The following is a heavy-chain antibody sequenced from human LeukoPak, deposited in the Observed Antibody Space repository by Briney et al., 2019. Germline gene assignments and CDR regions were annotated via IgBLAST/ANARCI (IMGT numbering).Heavy chain of an antibody. CDR1: GFTFDNYA. Sequence: GGSLRLSCAASGFTFDNYAMTWVRQAPGKGLEWVSYITSNGKSVYYAASVKGRFTISRDNAKNSLYLQVNSLTAEDTAVYYCARAGVDTSGYYYQGFDYWGQGTLVTVSS. D-gene: IGHD3-3*01. V-gene: IGHV3-48*04. CDR3: ARAGVDTSGYYYQGFDY. J-gene: IGHJ4*02. CDR2: ITSNGKSV.